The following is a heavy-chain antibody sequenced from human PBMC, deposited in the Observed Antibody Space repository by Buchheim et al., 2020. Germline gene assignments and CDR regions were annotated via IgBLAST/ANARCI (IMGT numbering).Heavy chain of an antibody. V-gene: IGHV3-48*04. CDR2: ISSAGG. CDR1: GLTFGEES. J-gene: IGHJ4*02. D-gene: IGHD3-3*01. Sequence: EVQLAESGGGLIQPGGSLRLSCSASGLTFGEESMNWVRQAPGKGLEWISRISSAGGSYPDSVKGRFTISRHNATRSLYLQMNSLRIEDTAVYFCVRDLSWSFDCWGQG. CDR3: VRDLSWSFDC.